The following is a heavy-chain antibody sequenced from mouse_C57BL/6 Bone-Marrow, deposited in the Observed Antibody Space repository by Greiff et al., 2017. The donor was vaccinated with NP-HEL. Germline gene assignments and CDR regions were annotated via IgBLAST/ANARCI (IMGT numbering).Heavy chain of an antibody. Sequence: VQLQQSDAELVKPGASVKISCKVSGYTFTDHTIHWMKQRPEQGLEWIGYIYPRDGSTKYNEKFKGKATLTADKSSSTAYMPRNALTSDNSVVYFGSRIYAYERSYFGCAYWGQGTLLTVSS. D-gene: IGHD1-1*01. CDR2: IYPRDGST. J-gene: IGHJ3*01. CDR1: GYTFTDHT. CDR3: SRIYAYERSYFGCAY. V-gene: IGHV1-78*01.